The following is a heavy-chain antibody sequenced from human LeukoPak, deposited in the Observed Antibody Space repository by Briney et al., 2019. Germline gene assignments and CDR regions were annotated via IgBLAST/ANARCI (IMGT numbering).Heavy chain of an antibody. V-gene: IGHV4-34*01. CDR1: GGSFSGYY. CDR3: ARGDCSSTSCPYNWFDP. J-gene: IGHJ5*02. CDR2: INHSGST. D-gene: IGHD2-2*01. Sequence: PSETLSLTCAVYGGSFSGYYWSWIRQPPGKGLEWIGEINHSGSTNYNPSPKSRVTISVDTSKNQFSLKLSSVTAADTAVYYCARGDCSSTSCPYNWFDPWGQGTLVTVSS.